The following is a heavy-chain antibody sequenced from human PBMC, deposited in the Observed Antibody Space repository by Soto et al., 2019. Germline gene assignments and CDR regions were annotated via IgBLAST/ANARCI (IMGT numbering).Heavy chain of an antibody. CDR2: IYPGDSDT. D-gene: IGHD3-9*01. CDR3: AIGLVPDILTGYGAFDI. Sequence: GESLKISCKGSGYSFTSYWIGWVRQMPGKGLEWMGIIYPGDSDTRYSPSFQGQVTISADKSISTAYLQWSSRKASDTAMYYCAIGLVPDILTGYGAFDIWGQGTMVTVSS. V-gene: IGHV5-51*01. J-gene: IGHJ3*02. CDR1: GYSFTSYW.